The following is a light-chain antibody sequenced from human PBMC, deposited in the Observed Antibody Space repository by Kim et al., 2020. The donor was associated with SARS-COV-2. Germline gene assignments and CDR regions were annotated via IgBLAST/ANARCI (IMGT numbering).Light chain of an antibody. CDR2: AVS. J-gene: IGLJ2*01. Sequence: GQSVALSCTGTGRYVGDYKSVSWFHQHQGKAPKLIIYAVSNRPSGVSNRFSGSKSGYTASLTISSLQTEDEADYFCSSYTDTNTLLFGGGTQLTVL. CDR3: SSYTDTNTLL. V-gene: IGLV2-14*03. CDR1: GRYVGDYKS.